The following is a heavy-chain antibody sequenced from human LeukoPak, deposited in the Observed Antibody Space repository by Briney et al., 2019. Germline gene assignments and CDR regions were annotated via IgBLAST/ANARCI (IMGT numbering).Heavy chain of an antibody. J-gene: IGHJ4*02. CDR2: IYSGGST. V-gene: IGHV3-53*01. CDR3: ARVGYGDYSYYFDY. Sequence: GGSLRLSCAASGFTVSSNYMSWVRQAPGKGLEWVSVIYSGGSTYYADSVKGRFTISRDNSKNTLYLQMNSLRAEDTAVYYCARVGYGDYSYYFDYWGQGTLVTVSS. D-gene: IGHD4-17*01. CDR1: GFTVSSNY.